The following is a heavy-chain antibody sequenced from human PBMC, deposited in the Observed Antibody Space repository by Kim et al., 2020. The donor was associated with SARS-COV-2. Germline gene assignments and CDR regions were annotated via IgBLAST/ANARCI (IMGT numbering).Heavy chain of an antibody. D-gene: IGHD2-21*01. CDR3: ARSLGIAEAY. CDR1: GFTFRNYW. Sequence: GGSLRLSCAASGFTFRNYWMHWVRQAPGKGLEWVANIKQDGSEKYYVDSVKGRFTISRDNAKNSLYLQMSGLTAEDTALYYCARSLGIAEAYWGQGTLVTVSS. CDR2: IKQDGSEK. J-gene: IGHJ4*02. V-gene: IGHV3-7*03.